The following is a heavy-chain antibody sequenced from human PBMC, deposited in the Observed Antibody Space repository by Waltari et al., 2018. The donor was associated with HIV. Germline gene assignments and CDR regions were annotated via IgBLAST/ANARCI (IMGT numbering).Heavy chain of an antibody. V-gene: IGHV1-18*01. D-gene: IGHD1-1*01. Sequence: QVQLVQSGAEVKKPGASVKVSCKASGYTFTGYGISRVRQAPGQGLEWMGWISAYNGNTNYAQKLQGRVTMTTDTSTSTAYMELRSLRSDDTAVFYCARDNWNDYYYYGMDVWGQGTTVTVSS. CDR1: GYTFTGYG. CDR3: ARDNWNDYYYYGMDV. J-gene: IGHJ6*02. CDR2: ISAYNGNT.